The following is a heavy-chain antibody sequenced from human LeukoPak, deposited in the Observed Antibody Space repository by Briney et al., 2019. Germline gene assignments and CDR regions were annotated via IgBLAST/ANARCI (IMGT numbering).Heavy chain of an antibody. CDR1: GGSVSNDF. V-gene: IGHV4-4*09. CDR2: ISSSGST. CDR3: ARYNGLFDS. D-gene: IGHD1-1*01. Sequence: SETLSLTCTVSGGSVSNDFWTWIRQPPGKGLEWIGYISSSGSTHYNPSLESRVTISEETSRTQFSLELNSVTASDTAVYYCARYNGLFDSWGQGTLVTVSS. J-gene: IGHJ4*02.